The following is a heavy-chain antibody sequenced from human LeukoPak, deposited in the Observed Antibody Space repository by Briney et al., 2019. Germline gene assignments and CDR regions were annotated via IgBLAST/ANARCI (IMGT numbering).Heavy chain of an antibody. V-gene: IGHV3-33*01. Sequence: PGGSLRLSRAASGFTFSSYGMHWVRQAPGKGLELVAVIWYDGSNKYYADSVKGRFTISRDNSKNTLYLQMNSLRAEDTAVYYCARDLSPVGSSPFAYWGQGTLVTVSS. CDR3: ARDLSPVGSSPFAY. CDR1: GFTFSSYG. D-gene: IGHD6-6*01. J-gene: IGHJ4*02. CDR2: IWYDGSNK.